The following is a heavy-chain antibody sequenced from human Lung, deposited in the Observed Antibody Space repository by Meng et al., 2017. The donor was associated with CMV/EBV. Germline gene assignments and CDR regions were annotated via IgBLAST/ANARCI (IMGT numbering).Heavy chain of an antibody. CDR1: GITFKNGW. Sequence: AVSGITFKNGWMSWVRQAPGKGREWVGRNKSTTDEGTTDDAEPVKGRFTISRDDSKNTVHLQMNSLKSEDTAVYYCATTQVGAPDYWGQGTLVTVSS. V-gene: IGHV3-15*01. D-gene: IGHD1-26*01. CDR3: ATTQVGAPDY. J-gene: IGHJ4*02. CDR2: NKSTTDEGTT.